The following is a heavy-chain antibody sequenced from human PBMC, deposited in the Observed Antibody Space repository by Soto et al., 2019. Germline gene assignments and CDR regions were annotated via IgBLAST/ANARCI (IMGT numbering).Heavy chain of an antibody. CDR1: GASMTSGDYS. Sequence: QLQLQESGSRLVKSSQPLSLTCTVSGASMTSGDYSWSWIRQPPGKGLEWLGDIYRTGNTHYSQYFKSRVSISQDRSKNQFYLELTCVTAADTAVYYCARGDYQYSIDYWGQGTLVTVSS. CDR2: IYRTGNT. CDR3: ARGDYQYSIDY. D-gene: IGHD2-2*01. J-gene: IGHJ4*02. V-gene: IGHV4-30-2*01.